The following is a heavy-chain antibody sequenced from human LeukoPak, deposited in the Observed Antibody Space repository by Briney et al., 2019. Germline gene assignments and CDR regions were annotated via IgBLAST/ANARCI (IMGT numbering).Heavy chain of an antibody. D-gene: IGHD6-19*01. CDR3: ARENSSGWYTDY. CDR2: ISSNGGST. CDR1: GFTFSSYA. V-gene: IGHV3-64*01. J-gene: IGHJ4*02. Sequence: PGGSLRLSCAASGFTFSSYAMHWVRQAPGKGLEYVSAISSNGGSTYYANSVKGRFTISRDNSKNTLYLQMGSLRAEDMAVYYCARENSSGWYTDYWGQGTLVTVSS.